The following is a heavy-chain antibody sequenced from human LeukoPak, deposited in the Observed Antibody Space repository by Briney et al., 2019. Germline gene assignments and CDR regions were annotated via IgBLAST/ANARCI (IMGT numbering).Heavy chain of an antibody. J-gene: IGHJ3*02. V-gene: IGHV5-51*01. CDR1: GYSFASYW. CDR3: ARHSGLGYCSSTSCIAFDM. D-gene: IGHD2-2*01. CDR2: IYPGDSDT. Sequence: GESLKISCKGSGYSFASYWIGWVRQMPGKGLEWMGIIYPGDSDTRYSPSFQGQVTISADKSTSTAYLQWSSLKASDTATYYCARHSGLGYCSSTSCIAFDMWGQGTMVTVSS.